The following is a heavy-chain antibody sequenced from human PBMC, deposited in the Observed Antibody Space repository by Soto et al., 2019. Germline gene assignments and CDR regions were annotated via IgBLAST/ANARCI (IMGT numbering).Heavy chain of an antibody. V-gene: IGHV3-48*03. Sequence: EVQLVESGGGLVQPGGSLRLSCAASGFTFSSYEMNWVRQAPGKGLEWVSYISSSGSTIYYADSVKGRFTISRDNAKNSLYLQMNSLRAEDTAVYYCARSSGGYWGEFDYWGQGTLVTVSS. CDR3: ARSSGGYWGEFDY. D-gene: IGHD3-10*01. CDR1: GFTFSSYE. J-gene: IGHJ4*02. CDR2: ISSSGSTI.